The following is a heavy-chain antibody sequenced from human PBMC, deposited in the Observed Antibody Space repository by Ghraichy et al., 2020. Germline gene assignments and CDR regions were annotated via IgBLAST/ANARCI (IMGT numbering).Heavy chain of an antibody. CDR1: GFTFDDYA. CDR2: ISWNSGSI. CDR3: AKGVPHYDLFWLGH. V-gene: IGHV3-9*01. J-gene: IGHJ4*02. Sequence: LSLTCAASGFTFDDYAMHWVRQAPGKGLEWVSGISWNSGSIGYADSVKGRFTISRDNAKNSLYLQMNSLRAEDTALYYCAKGVPHYDLFWLGHWGQGTLVTVSS. D-gene: IGHD3-3*01.